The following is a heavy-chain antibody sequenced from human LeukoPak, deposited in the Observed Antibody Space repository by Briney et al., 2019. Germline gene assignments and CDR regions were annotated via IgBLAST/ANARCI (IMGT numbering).Heavy chain of an antibody. CDR1: GFTFSNYW. Sequence: PGGSLRLSCAASGFTFSNYWMHWVRQAPGKGLVWVSRINSDGSITTYADSVKGRFTFSRDNAKNTLYLQMSSLRAEDTAVYYCARAATGSRNAFDIWGQGTMVTVSS. J-gene: IGHJ3*02. D-gene: IGHD6-13*01. V-gene: IGHV3-74*01. CDR3: ARAATGSRNAFDI. CDR2: INSDGSIT.